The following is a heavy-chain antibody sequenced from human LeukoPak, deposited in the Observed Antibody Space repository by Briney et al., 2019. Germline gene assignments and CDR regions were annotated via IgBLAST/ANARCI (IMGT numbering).Heavy chain of an antibody. Sequence: ASVKVSCKASGYTFTGYYMHWVRQAPGQGLEWMGWINPNSGGTNYAQKFQGRVTMTTDTSTSTAYMELRSLRSDDTAVYYCARDRKNWYFDLWGRGTLVTVSS. J-gene: IGHJ2*01. CDR3: ARDRKNWYFDL. CDR2: INPNSGGT. V-gene: IGHV1-2*02. CDR1: GYTFTGYY.